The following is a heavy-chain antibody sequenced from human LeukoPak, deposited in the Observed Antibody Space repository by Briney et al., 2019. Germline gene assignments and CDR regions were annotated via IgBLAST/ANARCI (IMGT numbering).Heavy chain of an antibody. CDR3: ARGYCTNGVCYSGFGWFDP. CDR2: IYHSGST. D-gene: IGHD2-8*01. CDR1: GGSISSGGYS. J-gene: IGHJ5*02. V-gene: IGHV4-30-2*01. Sequence: PSETLSLTCAVSGGSISSGGYSWSWIRQPPGKGLEWIGYIYHSGSTYYNPSLKSRVTISVDRSKNQFPLKLSSVTAADTAVYYCARGYCTNGVCYSGFGWFDPWGQGTLVTVSS.